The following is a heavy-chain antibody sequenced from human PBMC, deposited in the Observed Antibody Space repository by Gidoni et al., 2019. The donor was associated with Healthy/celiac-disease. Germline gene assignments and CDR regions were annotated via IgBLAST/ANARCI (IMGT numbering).Heavy chain of an antibody. V-gene: IGHV3-30*04. CDR2: ISYDGSNK. D-gene: IGHD2-2*01. CDR1: GFTFRSYA. CDR3: ARGPMGDIVVVPAAIDYYGMDV. Sequence: QVQLVESGGGVVQPGRSLRLSCAAPGFTFRSYALHWVRQAPGKGLEWVAVISYDGSNKYYADSVKGRFTISRDNSKNTLYLQMNSLRAEDTAVYYCARGPMGDIVVVPAAIDYYGMDVWGQGTTVTVSS. J-gene: IGHJ6*02.